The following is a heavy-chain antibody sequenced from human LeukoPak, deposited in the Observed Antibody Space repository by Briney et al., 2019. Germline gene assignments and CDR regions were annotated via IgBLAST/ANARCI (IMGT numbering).Heavy chain of an antibody. CDR2: ISAYNGST. V-gene: IGHV1-18*01. Sequence: ASVKVSCKASGGTFSSYAISWVRQAPGQGLEWMGWISAYNGSTNYAQKLQGRVTMTTDTSTSTAYMELRSLRSDDTAMYYCARDRKYCSSTSCYKGWFDPWGQGTLVTVSS. CDR3: ARDRKYCSSTSCYKGWFDP. D-gene: IGHD2-2*02. CDR1: GGTFSSYA. J-gene: IGHJ5*02.